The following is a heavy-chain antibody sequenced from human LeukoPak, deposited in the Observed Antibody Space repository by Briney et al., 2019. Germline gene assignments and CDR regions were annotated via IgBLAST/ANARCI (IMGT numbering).Heavy chain of an antibody. CDR1: GFTFSSYS. J-gene: IGHJ4*02. CDR3: ARAFIGAKSDFWSGYYFY. Sequence: GGSLRLSCAASGFTFSSYSMNWDRQAPGKGLEWVSSISSSSSYTYYADSVKGRFTISRDNAKNSLYLQMNSLRAEDTAVYYCARAFIGAKSDFWSGYYFYWGQGTLVTVSS. D-gene: IGHD3-3*01. CDR2: ISSSSSYT. V-gene: IGHV3-21*01.